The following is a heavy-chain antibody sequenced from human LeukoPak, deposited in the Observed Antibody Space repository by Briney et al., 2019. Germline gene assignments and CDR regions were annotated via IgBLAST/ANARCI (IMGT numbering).Heavy chain of an antibody. CDR1: GGSISSGSYY. J-gene: IGHJ6*03. D-gene: IGHD6-13*01. CDR2: IYTSGTT. V-gene: IGHV4-61*02. Sequence: SQTLSLTCPVSGGSISSGSYYWSWIRQPAGKGLEWIGRIYTSGTTNYNPSLKSRVTISVDTSKNQFSLKLSSVTAADTAVYYCARDGGSSWYDPYYYYYMDVWGKGTTVTVSS. CDR3: ARDGGSSWYDPYYYYYMDV.